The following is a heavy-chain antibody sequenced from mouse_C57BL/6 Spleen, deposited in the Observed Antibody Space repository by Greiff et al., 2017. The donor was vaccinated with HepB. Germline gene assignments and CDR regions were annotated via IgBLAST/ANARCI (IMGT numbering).Heavy chain of an antibody. CDR3: TNYDYDEGFDY. D-gene: IGHD2-4*01. CDR1: GYTFTDYE. V-gene: IGHV1-15*01. J-gene: IGHJ2*01. CDR2: IDPETGGT. Sequence: VQLQQSGAELVRPGASVTLSCKASGYTFTDYEMHWVKQTPVHGLEWIGAIDPETGGTAYNQKFKGKAILTADKSSSKAYMELRSLTSEDSAVYYCTNYDYDEGFDYWGQGTTLTVSS.